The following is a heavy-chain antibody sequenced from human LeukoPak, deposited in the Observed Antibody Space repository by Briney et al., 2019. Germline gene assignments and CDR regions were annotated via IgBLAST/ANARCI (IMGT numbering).Heavy chain of an antibody. CDR2: IYYSGST. Sequence: SETLSLTCTVSGGSIRSYYWGWIRQPPGKGLEWIGHIYYSGSTNYSPSLKSRVTMSVDTSKNQFSLKLSSVTAADTAVYYCASSYYDVLTGSTLEMDVWGKGTTVTVSS. CDR1: GGSIRSYY. D-gene: IGHD3-9*01. J-gene: IGHJ6*04. CDR3: ASSYYDVLTGSTLEMDV. V-gene: IGHV4-59*01.